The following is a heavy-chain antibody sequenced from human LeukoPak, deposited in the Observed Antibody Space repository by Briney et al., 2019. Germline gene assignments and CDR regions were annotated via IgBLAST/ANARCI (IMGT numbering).Heavy chain of an antibody. D-gene: IGHD2-15*01. CDR3: AKDLGAYCSGGSCYSPAY. Sequence: GGSLRLSCAASGFTFSSYAMSWVRQAPGKGLEWASAISGSGGSTYYADSVKGRFTISRDNSKNTLYLQMNSLRAEDTAVYYCAKDLGAYCSGGSCYSPAYWGQGTLVTVSS. V-gene: IGHV3-23*01. CDR2: ISGSGGST. J-gene: IGHJ4*02. CDR1: GFTFSSYA.